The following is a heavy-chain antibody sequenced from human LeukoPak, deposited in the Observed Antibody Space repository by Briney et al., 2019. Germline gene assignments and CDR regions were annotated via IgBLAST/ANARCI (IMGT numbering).Heavy chain of an antibody. J-gene: IGHJ4*02. CDR2: IYTGDSDT. CDR1: GSRFTSYW. V-gene: IGHV5-51*01. D-gene: IGHD5-18*01. CDR3: ARQIGCGSYGLDY. Sequence: GESLQISCKGSGSRFTSYWIGWVRQLPGKGLEWMGIIYTGDSDTRYSPSFQGQVTISADKSISTAYLQWSSLKASDTAMYYCARQIGCGSYGLDYWGQGTLVTVSS.